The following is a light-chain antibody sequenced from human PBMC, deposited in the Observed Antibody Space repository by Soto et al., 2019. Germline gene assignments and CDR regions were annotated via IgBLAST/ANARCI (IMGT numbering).Light chain of an antibody. J-gene: IGKJ1*01. V-gene: IGKV1-6*01. CDR2: AAS. CDR3: LQDYNYPWT. CDR1: QGIRNE. Sequence: AIQMTQSLSSLSASVGDRVTITCRASQGIRNELGWYQQKTGKAPKLLIYAASTLQSGVPSRFSGSGSGTDFTLTISSLQPEDFATYYCLQDYNYPWTFGQGTKVDIK.